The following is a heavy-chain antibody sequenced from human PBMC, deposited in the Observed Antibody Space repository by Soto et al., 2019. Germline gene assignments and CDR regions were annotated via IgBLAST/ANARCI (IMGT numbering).Heavy chain of an antibody. V-gene: IGHV3-33*01. D-gene: IGHD3-22*01. CDR2: IWYDGSNK. CDR3: ARDRLYYYDSSGYCDY. J-gene: IGHJ4*02. CDR1: GFTFSSYG. Sequence: ESGGGVVQPGRSLRLSCAASGFTFSSYGMHWVRQAPGKGLEWVAVIWYDGSNKYYADSVKGRFTISRDNSKNTLYLQMNSLRAEDTAVYYCARDRLYYYDSSGYCDYWGQGTLVTVSS.